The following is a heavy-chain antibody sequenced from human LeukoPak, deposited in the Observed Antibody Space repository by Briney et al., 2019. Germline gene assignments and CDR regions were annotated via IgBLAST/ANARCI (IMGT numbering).Heavy chain of an antibody. J-gene: IGHJ5*02. D-gene: IGHD1-26*01. CDR2: VAPLLETT. CDR3: ARDRIVGALGWLDP. CDR1: GGTFSSYS. Sequence: SVKVSCKAPGGTFSSYSITWVRQAPGQGHEWMGGVAPLLETTNYAPKFRGRMTITADESTSTAYMELTSLRSDDTAVYYCARDRIVGALGWLDPWGQGTLVTVSS. V-gene: IGHV1-69*13.